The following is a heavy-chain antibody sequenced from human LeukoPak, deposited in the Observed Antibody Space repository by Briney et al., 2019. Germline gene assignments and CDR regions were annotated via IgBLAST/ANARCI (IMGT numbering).Heavy chain of an antibody. CDR3: ARANGYYYGSGDKYYFDY. CDR2: ISAYNGNT. CDR1: GYTFTSYG. J-gene: IGHJ4*02. D-gene: IGHD3-10*01. Sequence: ASVKVPCKASGYTFTSYGISWVRQAPGQGLEWMGWISAYNGNTNYAQKLQGRVTMTTDTSTSTAYMELRSLRSDDTAVYYCARANGYYYGSGDKYYFDYWGQGTLVTVSS. V-gene: IGHV1-18*01.